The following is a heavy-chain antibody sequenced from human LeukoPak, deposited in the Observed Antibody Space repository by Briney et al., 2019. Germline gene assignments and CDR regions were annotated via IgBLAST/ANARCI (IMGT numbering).Heavy chain of an antibody. V-gene: IGHV1-2*02. CDR3: AREYYYGSGNYYNRIDY. D-gene: IGHD3-10*01. CDR1: GYTFTGYY. J-gene: IGHJ4*02. Sequence: ASVKVSCKASGYTFTGYYMHWVRQAPGQGLEWVGWIYPNSGGTNYAQKFQGRVTMTRDTSISTAYMVLNRLRSDDTAVYYCAREYYYGSGNYYNRIDYWGQGTLVTVSS. CDR2: IYPNSGGT.